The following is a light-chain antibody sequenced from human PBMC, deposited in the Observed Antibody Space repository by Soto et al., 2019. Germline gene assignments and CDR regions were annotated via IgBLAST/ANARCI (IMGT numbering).Light chain of an antibody. CDR2: AAS. CDR3: QQSYSTPWT. CDR1: QSISSY. Sequence: IQMTQSPSSLSSCVGDIFTITCGASQSISSYLNWYQQKPGKAPKLLIYAASSLQSGVPSRFSGSGSGTDFTLTISSLQPEDFATYYCQQSYSTPWTFGQGTKVDIK. J-gene: IGKJ1*01. V-gene: IGKV1-39*01.